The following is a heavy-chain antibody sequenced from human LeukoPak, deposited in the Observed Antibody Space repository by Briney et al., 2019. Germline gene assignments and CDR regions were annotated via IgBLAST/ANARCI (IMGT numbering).Heavy chain of an antibody. Sequence: GESLKISCKGSGYSFTSYWIGWVRQMPGKGLEWMGTIYPGDSDTRYSPSFQGQVTISADKSISTAYLQWSSLKASDTAMYYCASLFYDSSGFVAFDIWGQGTMVTVSS. CDR1: GYSFTSYW. CDR3: ASLFYDSSGFVAFDI. V-gene: IGHV5-51*01. D-gene: IGHD3-22*01. J-gene: IGHJ3*02. CDR2: IYPGDSDT.